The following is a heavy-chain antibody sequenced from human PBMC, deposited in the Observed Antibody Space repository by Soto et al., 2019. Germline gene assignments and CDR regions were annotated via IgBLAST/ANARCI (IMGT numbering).Heavy chain of an antibody. CDR3: ARHPSEHYYYYMDV. V-gene: IGHV4-39*01. CDR1: GGSISSSSYY. J-gene: IGHJ6*03. Sequence: SETLSLTCTVSGGSISSSSYYWGWIRQPPGKGLEWIGSIYYSGSTYYNPSLKSRVTISVDTSKNQFSLKLSSVTAADTAVYYCARHPSEHYYYYMDVWGKGTTVTVSS. CDR2: IYYSGST.